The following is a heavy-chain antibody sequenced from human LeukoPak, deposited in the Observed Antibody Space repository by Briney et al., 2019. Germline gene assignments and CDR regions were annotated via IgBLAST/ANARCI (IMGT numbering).Heavy chain of an antibody. V-gene: IGHV4-61*02. CDR2: IYTSGST. CDR1: GGSISSGSYY. D-gene: IGHD1-26*01. J-gene: IGHJ5*02. CDR3: ARGSYIWFDA. Sequence: SQTLSLTCTVSGGSISSGSYYWSWIRQPAGKGLEWIGRIYTSGSTNYNPSLKSRVTISVDTSKNQFSLKLSSVTAADTAVYYCARGSYIWFDAWGQGTLVTVSS.